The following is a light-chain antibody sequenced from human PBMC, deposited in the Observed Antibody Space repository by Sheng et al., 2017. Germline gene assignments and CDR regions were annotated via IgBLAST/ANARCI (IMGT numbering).Light chain of an antibody. Sequence: SYVLTQPPSVSVAPGQTARITCGGNNIGSKSVHWYQQKPGQAPVLVVFDDSYRPSGIPERFSGSNSGNTATLTISRVAAGDEADYYCQAWDSSSDLVVFGGGTKLTVL. J-gene: IGLJ2*01. CDR3: QAWDSSSDLVV. CDR1: NIGSKS. V-gene: IGLV3-21*02. CDR2: DDS.